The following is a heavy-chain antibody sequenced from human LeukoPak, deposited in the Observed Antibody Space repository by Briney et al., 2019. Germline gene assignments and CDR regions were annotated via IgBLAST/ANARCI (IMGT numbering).Heavy chain of an antibody. V-gene: IGHV3-23*01. Sequence: GGSLRLSRAASGFTFSSYAMSWVRQAPGKGLEWVSAISGSGGSTYYADSVKGRFTISRDNSKNTLYLQMNSLRAEDTAVYYCADTYYYDSSGPPLFDYWGQGTLVTVSS. CDR1: GFTFSSYA. CDR3: ADTYYYDSSGPPLFDY. J-gene: IGHJ4*02. D-gene: IGHD3-22*01. CDR2: ISGSGGST.